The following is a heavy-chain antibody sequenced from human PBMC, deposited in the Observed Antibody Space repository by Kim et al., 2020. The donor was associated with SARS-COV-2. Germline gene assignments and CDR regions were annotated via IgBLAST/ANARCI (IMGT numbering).Heavy chain of an antibody. CDR3: VRDKQLGYYFDY. CDR1: GFTFSSYS. V-gene: IGHV3-21*01. Sequence: GGSLRLSCAASGFTFSSYSMNWVRQAPGKGLEWVSSISSISSYIYYADSVKSRFTISRDNAKNSLYLQMNSLRAEDTAVYYCVRDKQLGYYFDYWGQRTLVTVSS. CDR2: ISSISSYI. J-gene: IGHJ4*02. D-gene: IGHD6-13*01.